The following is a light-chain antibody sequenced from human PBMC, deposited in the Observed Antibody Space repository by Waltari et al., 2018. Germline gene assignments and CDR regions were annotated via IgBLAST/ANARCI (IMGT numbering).Light chain of an antibody. V-gene: IGKV4-1*01. J-gene: IGKJ1*01. CDR3: QQYYDVPWT. CDR2: WAS. Sequence: DIVITQYPDSLAVSPGARANIYCTFSQSVLYSSNNKNYLAWYQQKVGQPPKLLIYWASTREAGVPDRFSGSGSGTDFTLTISSLQAEDVAVYYCQQYYDVPWTFGQGTKVEIK. CDR1: QSVLYSSNNKNY.